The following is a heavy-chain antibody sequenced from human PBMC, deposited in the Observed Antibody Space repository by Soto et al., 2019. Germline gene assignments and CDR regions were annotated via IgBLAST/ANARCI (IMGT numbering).Heavy chain of an antibody. CDR2: INYSGST. CDR1: GGSFSGYY. Sequence: SETLSLTCAVFGGSFSGYYWSWIRQPPGKGLEWIGYINYSGSTNYNPSLKSRVTISVDTSKNQFSLKLSSVTAADTAVYYCARIGGPHSGRDHFDYWGQGTLVTVSS. J-gene: IGHJ4*02. D-gene: IGHD1-26*01. V-gene: IGHV4-59*08. CDR3: ARIGGPHSGRDHFDY.